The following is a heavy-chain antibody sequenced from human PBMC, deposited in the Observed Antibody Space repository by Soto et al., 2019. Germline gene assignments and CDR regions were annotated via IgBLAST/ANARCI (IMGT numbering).Heavy chain of an antibody. J-gene: IGHJ5*02. V-gene: IGHV1-69*13. D-gene: IGHD1-26*01. CDR1: GGTFSSYA. CDR3: ARDVGPLNWFDP. CDR2: IIPIFGTA. Sequence: AASVKVSCKASGGTFSSYAISWVRQAPGQGLEWMGGIIPIFGTANYAQKFQGRVTITADESTSTAYMELSSLRSEDTAVYYCARDVGPLNWFDPWGQGTLVTVS.